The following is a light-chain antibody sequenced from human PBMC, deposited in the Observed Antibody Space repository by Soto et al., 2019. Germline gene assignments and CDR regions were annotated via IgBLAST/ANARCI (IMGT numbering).Light chain of an antibody. CDR3: QHYGSSPPMYT. Sequence: EIVLTQSPGTLSLSPGERATLSCRASQSVSSSFLAWYQQRPGQAPRLLIYGASTRATGIPDRFSGSGSGTDFTLSISRLEPEDFAVYHCQHYGSSPPMYTVGQGTKLEIK. CDR2: GAS. J-gene: IGKJ2*01. V-gene: IGKV3-20*01. CDR1: QSVSSSF.